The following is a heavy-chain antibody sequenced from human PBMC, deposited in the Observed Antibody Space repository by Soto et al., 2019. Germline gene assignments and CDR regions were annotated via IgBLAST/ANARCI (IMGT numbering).Heavy chain of an antibody. J-gene: IGHJ4*02. Sequence: QVQLQESGPGLVKPSETLSLTCTVSGGSISGSYWSWIRQPPGKRLEWIGYIYHSGTTNYNPSLKSRVTISVDTSKNQFSLMVNSVTAADTAVYYCARTDYGDFFGSWGQGTLVIVSS. CDR1: GGSISGSY. CDR2: IYHSGTT. CDR3: ARTDYGDFFGS. V-gene: IGHV4-59*01. D-gene: IGHD4-17*01.